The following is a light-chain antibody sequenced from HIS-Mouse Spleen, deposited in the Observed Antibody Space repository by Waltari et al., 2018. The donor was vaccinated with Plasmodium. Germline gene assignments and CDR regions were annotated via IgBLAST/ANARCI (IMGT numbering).Light chain of an antibody. CDR1: QSVISY. Sequence: EIVLTQSPATLSLSPGETATIPCRSSQSVISYLAWYQQKPGQAPSLLIYNAANTATRIPARFSGSRSGTDFTLTISSLVPEDFAVYYCQQRSNWPLYTFGQGTKLEIK. CDR2: NAA. J-gene: IGKJ2*01. V-gene: IGKV3-11*01. CDR3: QQRSNWPLYT.